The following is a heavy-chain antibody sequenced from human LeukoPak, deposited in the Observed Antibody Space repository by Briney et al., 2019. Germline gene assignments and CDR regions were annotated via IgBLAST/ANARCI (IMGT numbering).Heavy chain of an antibody. Sequence: VASVKVSCKASGYTFTSYYMHWVRQAPGQGLEWMGIINPSGGSTSYAQKFQGRVTMTRDTSTSTVYMELSSLRSEDTAEYYCARAAMTTVTLMVWWGQGTLVTVSS. D-gene: IGHD4-17*01. CDR1: GYTFTSYY. CDR3: ARAAMTTVTLMVW. V-gene: IGHV1-46*01. J-gene: IGHJ4*02. CDR2: INPSGGST.